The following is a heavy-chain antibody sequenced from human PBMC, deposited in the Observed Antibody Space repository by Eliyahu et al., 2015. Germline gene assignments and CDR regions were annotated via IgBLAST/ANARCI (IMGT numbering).Heavy chain of an antibody. J-gene: IGHJ3*02. Sequence: EXLGKGLDWLXVISNTGGCAYFADPVRGRFTISRDNSKNTLYLQMNNLRAEDTAVYYCARDIIPDSIGYFDIDAFDIWGQGTMVTVSS. CDR3: ARDIIPDSIGYFDIDAFDI. CDR2: ISNTGGCA. D-gene: IGHD3-22*01. V-gene: IGHV3-23*01.